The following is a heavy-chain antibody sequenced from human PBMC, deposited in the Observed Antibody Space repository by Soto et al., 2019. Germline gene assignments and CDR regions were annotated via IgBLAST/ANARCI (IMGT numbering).Heavy chain of an antibody. CDR3: ARSKGGYYSRYAFDI. Sequence: QVQLQQWGAGLLKPSETLSLTCAVYGGSFSGYYWSWIRQPPGKGLEWIGEINHSGSTNYNPSLKSRVTISVDTSNNQFSLKLSSVTAADTAVYYCARSKGGYYSRYAFDIWGQGTMVTVSS. CDR1: GGSFSGYY. CDR2: INHSGST. D-gene: IGHD3-3*01. V-gene: IGHV4-34*01. J-gene: IGHJ3*02.